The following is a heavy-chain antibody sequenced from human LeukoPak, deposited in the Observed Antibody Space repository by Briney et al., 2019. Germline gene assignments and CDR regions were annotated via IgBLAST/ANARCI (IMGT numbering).Heavy chain of an antibody. D-gene: IGHD6-13*01. CDR3: ARVILGSWDFDY. V-gene: IGHV3-74*01. J-gene: IGHJ4*02. CDR2: INSDGSST. Sequence: PGGSLRLSCAASGFTFSSYWMHWVRQAPGKGLVWVSRINSDGSSTSYADSVKGRFTISRDNAKNTLYLQMNSLRAEDTAVYYCARVILGSWDFDYWGQGTLVTVSS. CDR1: GFTFSSYW.